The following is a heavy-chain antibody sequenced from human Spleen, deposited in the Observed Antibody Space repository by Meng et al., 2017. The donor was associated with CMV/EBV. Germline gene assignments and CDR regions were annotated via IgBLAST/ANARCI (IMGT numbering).Heavy chain of an antibody. CDR1: GFPFSSYW. D-gene: IGHD3-3*01. Sequence: GESLKISCAASGFPFSSYWMTWVRQAPGKGLEWVANIKRDGSEKYYVDSVKGRFTISRDNAKNSLYLQMNSLRAEDTAVYYCAKDDRHYDFWSGYYSWGAFDIWGQGTMVTVSS. CDR3: AKDDRHYDFWSGYYSWGAFDI. CDR2: IKRDGSEK. J-gene: IGHJ3*02. V-gene: IGHV3-7*01.